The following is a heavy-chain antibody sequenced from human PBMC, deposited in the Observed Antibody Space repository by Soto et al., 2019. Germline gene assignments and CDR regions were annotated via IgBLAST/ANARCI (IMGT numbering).Heavy chain of an antibody. CDR2: NSAYNDNT. J-gene: IGHJ5*02. Sequence: ASVKVSCKSSGYTFTKFGISWVRQAPGQGLEWMGWNSAYNDNTNYAQKLQGRVTMTSDTSTSTAYMELRSLRSDDTAVYYCARGYCSSTICYIWDNWFDPWGQGTLVTVSS. V-gene: IGHV1-18*01. D-gene: IGHD2-2*02. CDR3: ARGYCSSTICYIWDNWFDP. CDR1: GYTFTKFG.